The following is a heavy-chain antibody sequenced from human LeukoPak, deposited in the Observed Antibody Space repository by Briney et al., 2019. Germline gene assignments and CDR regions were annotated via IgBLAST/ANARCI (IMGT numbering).Heavy chain of an antibody. CDR1: GVSISSYY. D-gene: IGHD6-19*01. CDR2: IYYSGST. J-gene: IGHJ4*02. Sequence: KPSETLSLTCTVPGVSISSYYWSWIRQPPGKGLEWIGYIYYSGSTNYNPSLKSRVTISVATSKNQFSLKLSSVTAADTAVYFCARASGWYQPFDYWGQGTLVTVSS. CDR3: ARASGWYQPFDY. V-gene: IGHV4-59*01.